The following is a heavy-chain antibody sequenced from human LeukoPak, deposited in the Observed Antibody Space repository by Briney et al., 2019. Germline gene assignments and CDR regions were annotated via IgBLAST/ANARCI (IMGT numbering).Heavy chain of an antibody. V-gene: IGHV1-8*01. CDR2: MSPNSGDT. D-gene: IGHD4-17*01. CDR1: GYTFTSYD. CDR3: ARNNRPTVTTPSWFDP. J-gene: IGHJ5*02. Sequence: GASVKVSCKASGYTFTSYDINWVRHATGQGLEWMGWMSPNSGDTGYAQKFQGRVTMTRDTSISTAYMELTSLRSEDTAVYYCARNNRPTVTTPSWFDPWGQGTLVTVSS.